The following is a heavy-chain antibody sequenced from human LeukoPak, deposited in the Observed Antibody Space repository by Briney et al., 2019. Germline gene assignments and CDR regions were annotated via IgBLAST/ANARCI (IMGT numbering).Heavy chain of an antibody. J-gene: IGHJ6*03. CDR1: GGSISSGGYY. CDR3: ARERPYYYYMDV. CDR2: IYYSGST. Sequence: PSETLSLTCTVSGGSISSGGYYWSWIRQHPGKGLEWIGYIYYSGSTYYNPSLKSRVTISVDTSKNQFSLKLSSVTAADTAVYYCARERPYYYYMDVWGKGTTVTVSS. V-gene: IGHV4-31*03.